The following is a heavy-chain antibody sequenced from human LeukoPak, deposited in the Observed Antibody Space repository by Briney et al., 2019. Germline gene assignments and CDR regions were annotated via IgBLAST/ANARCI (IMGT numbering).Heavy chain of an antibody. Sequence: SETLSLTCTVSDGSISSYYWSWIRQPAGKGLEWIGRIYTSGSTNYNPSLKSRVTMSVDTSKNQFSLKLSSVTAADTAVYYCARDNPHYYDSSGYDAFDIWGQGTMVTVSS. CDR2: IYTSGST. CDR3: ARDNPHYYDSSGYDAFDI. J-gene: IGHJ3*02. D-gene: IGHD3-22*01. V-gene: IGHV4-4*07. CDR1: DGSISSYY.